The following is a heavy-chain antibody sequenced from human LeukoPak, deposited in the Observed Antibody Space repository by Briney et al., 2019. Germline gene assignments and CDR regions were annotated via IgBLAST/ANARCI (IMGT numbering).Heavy chain of an antibody. CDR1: GYSFTSYW. Sequence: KDGESLKISCKGSGYSFTSYWIGWVRQMPGKGLEWMGIIYPGDSDTRYSPSFQGQVTISADKSISTAYLQWSSLKASDTAMYYCARQNPNSGNAFDIWGQGTMVTVSS. CDR3: ARQNPNSGNAFDI. CDR2: IYPGDSDT. V-gene: IGHV5-51*01. D-gene: IGHD1-14*01. J-gene: IGHJ3*02.